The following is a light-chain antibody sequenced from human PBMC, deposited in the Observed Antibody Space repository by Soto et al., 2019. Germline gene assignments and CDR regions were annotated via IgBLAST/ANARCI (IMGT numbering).Light chain of an antibody. V-gene: IGKV3-15*01. CDR2: GAS. CDR1: QSIRNY. Sequence: EIVLTQSPATLSLSPGERATLSCRASQSIRNYLAWYQQKPGQAPRLLISGASTRAAGISDRFRGSGSGTEFTLTISSLRSEDSAIYYCQQYFEWPPMTFGQGTKVDIK. J-gene: IGKJ1*01. CDR3: QQYFEWPPMT.